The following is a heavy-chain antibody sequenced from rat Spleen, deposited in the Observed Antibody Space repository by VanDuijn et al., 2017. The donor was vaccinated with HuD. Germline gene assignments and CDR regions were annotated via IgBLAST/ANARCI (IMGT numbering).Heavy chain of an antibody. CDR3: ATVGYNSGYGY. CDR2: ITSGGSNT. D-gene: IGHD4-3*01. V-gene: IGHV5-25*01. Sequence: EVQLVESGGGLVQPGRSLKLSCAASGFTFSSFAMAWVRQAPKKGLEWVATITSGGSNTYYPDSVKGRFTISRDNAKSTLYLQMDSLRSEDTATYYCATVGYNSGYGYWGQGVMVTVSS. J-gene: IGHJ2*01. CDR1: GFTFSSFA.